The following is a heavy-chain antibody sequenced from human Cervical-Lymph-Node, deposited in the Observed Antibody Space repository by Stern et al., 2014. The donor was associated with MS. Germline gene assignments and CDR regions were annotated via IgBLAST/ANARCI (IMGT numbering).Heavy chain of an antibody. CDR1: GFTFSSYW. CDR3: VAYYGMDV. J-gene: IGHJ6*02. V-gene: IGHV3-74*01. Sequence: VQLVQSGGGLVQPGGSLRLSCVASGFTFSSYWMHWVRQAPGKGLEWVSRMNSDGTSTSNADSVKGRFTISRDNANNTLYLQMNSLRAEDPAIYYCVAYYGMDVWGQGTTVTVSS. CDR2: MNSDGTST.